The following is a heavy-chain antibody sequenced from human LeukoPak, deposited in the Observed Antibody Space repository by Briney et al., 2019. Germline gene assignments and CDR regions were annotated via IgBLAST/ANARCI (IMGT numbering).Heavy chain of an antibody. CDR2: IIPIFGTA. V-gene: IGHV1-69*05. D-gene: IGHD3-16*01. CDR1: GGTFSSYA. CDR3: ARVGVQRAGTDYYYYYMDV. Sequence: SVKVSCKASGGTFSSYAISWVRQAPGQGLEWMGMIIPIFGTANYAQKFQGRVTITTDESTSTAYMELSSLRSEDTAVYYCARVGVQRAGTDYYYYYMDVWGKGTTVTVSS. J-gene: IGHJ6*03.